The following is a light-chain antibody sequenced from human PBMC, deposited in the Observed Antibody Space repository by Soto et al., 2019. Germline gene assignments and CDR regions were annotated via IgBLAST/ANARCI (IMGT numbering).Light chain of an antibody. CDR2: DVS. V-gene: IGLV2-14*01. J-gene: IGLJ1*01. CDR3: RPYTSSGTRV. CDR1: TSDVGGYNY. Sequence: LSQPASLTRSTGSSITISRTGITSDVGGYNYVTWYQQLPGKAPKLMIYDVSNRPSGVSNRFSGSKSGNTASLSISWLQAEDEADYYCRPYTSSGTRVFGTGTKVTVL.